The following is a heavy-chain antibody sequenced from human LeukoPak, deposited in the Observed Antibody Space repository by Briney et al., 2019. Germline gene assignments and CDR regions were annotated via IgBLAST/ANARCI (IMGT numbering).Heavy chain of an antibody. D-gene: IGHD5-18*01. CDR1: GGSFSGYY. Sequence: PSETLSLTCAVHGGSFSGYYWSWIRQPPGKGLEWIGEINHSGSTNYNPSLKSRVTISVDTSKNQFSLKLSSVTAADTAVYYCARGLVDTAMVDYWGQGTLVTVSS. CDR3: ARGLVDTAMVDY. V-gene: IGHV4-34*01. J-gene: IGHJ4*02. CDR2: INHSGST.